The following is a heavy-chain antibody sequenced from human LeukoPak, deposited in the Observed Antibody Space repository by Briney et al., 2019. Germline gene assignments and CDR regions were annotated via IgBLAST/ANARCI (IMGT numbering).Heavy chain of an antibody. CDR1: GFTFSSYS. J-gene: IGHJ4*02. Sequence: GGSLRLSCAASGFTFSSYSMNWVRQAPGKGLEWVSYISSSSSTIYYADSVKGRFTISRDNAKNSLYLQMNSLRAEDTAVYYCVKDYPFMGSSHFDYWGQGTLVTVSS. D-gene: IGHD6-13*01. CDR3: VKDYPFMGSSHFDY. CDR2: ISSSSSTI. V-gene: IGHV3-48*04.